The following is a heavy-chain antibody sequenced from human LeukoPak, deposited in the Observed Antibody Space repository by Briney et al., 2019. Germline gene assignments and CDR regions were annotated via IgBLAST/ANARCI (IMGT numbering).Heavy chain of an antibody. Sequence: GGSLRLSCAASGFTFSSYAMSWVRQAPGKGLEWVSAISGSGGSTYYADSVKGRFTISRDNSKNTLYLQMNSLRAEDTAVYYCAKDVCRLAAADTNWFDPWGQGTLVTVSS. D-gene: IGHD6-13*01. CDR2: ISGSGGST. J-gene: IGHJ5*02. CDR3: AKDVCRLAAADTNWFDP. V-gene: IGHV3-23*01. CDR1: GFTFSSYA.